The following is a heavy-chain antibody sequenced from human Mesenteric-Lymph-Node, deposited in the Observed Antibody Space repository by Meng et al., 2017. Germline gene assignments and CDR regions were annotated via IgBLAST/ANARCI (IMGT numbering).Heavy chain of an antibody. CDR2: IYSGGST. D-gene: IGHD3-9*01. Sequence: GESLKISCAASGFTVSSDHMSWVRQAPGKGLEWVSVIYSGGSTDYADSVKGRLTISRDNAKNSLYLQMNSLRAEDTAVYYCARVGWGYFDWLLGRYYYYGMDAWGQGTTVTVSS. V-gene: IGHV3-66*01. CDR1: GFTVSSDH. J-gene: IGHJ6*02. CDR3: ARVGWGYFDWLLGRYYYYGMDA.